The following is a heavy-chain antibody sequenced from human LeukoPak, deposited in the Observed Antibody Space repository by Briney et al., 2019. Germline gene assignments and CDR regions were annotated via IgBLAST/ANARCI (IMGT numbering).Heavy chain of an antibody. D-gene: IGHD3-16*01. CDR3: ARGVQGFRNMITFGGAAY. V-gene: IGHV4-39*01. Sequence: SETLSLTCTVSGGSISISSYYWGWIRQPPGKRLEWIGSIYYSGSSYYNPSLKSRVTISVDTSKNQFSLKLRSVTAADTAVYYCARGVQGFRNMITFGGAAYWGQGTLVTVSS. CDR2: IYYSGSS. CDR1: GGSISISSYY. J-gene: IGHJ4*02.